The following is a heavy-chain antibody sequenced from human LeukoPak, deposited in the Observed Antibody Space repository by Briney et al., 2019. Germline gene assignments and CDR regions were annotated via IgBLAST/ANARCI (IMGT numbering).Heavy chain of an antibody. CDR1: GYTFTGYY. CDR3: ARQHGIAARSGSVLGY. V-gene: IGHV1-2*02. Sequence: ASVKVSCKASGYTFTGYYLHWVRQAPGQGLEWMGWINPNSGGTNYAQKFQGRVTMTRDTSISTASMELSRLRSDGTAVYYCARQHGIAARSGSVLGYWGQGTLVTVSS. D-gene: IGHD6-6*01. CDR2: INPNSGGT. J-gene: IGHJ4*02.